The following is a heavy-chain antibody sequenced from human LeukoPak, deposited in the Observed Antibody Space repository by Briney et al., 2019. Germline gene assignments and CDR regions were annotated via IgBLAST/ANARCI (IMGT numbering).Heavy chain of an antibody. J-gene: IGHJ4*02. D-gene: IGHD6-19*01. CDR3: ARPGYSSGSFDY. Sequence: ASVKVSCKASGYTFTGYYMHWVRQAPGQGLEWMGRINPNSGGTNYAQKFQGRVTMTRDTSISTAYMELSRLRSDDTAVYYCARPGYSSGSFDYWGQGTLVTVSS. CDR2: INPNSGGT. CDR1: GYTFTGYY. V-gene: IGHV1-2*06.